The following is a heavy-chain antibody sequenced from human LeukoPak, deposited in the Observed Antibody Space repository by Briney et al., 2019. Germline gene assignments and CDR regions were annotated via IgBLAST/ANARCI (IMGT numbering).Heavy chain of an antibody. CDR2: VLPIIGVA. V-gene: IGHV1-69*04. CDR1: GGTFSSYA. J-gene: IGHJ5*02. Sequence: GASVKVSCKASGGTFSSYAISWVRQAPGQGLEWMGRVLPIIGVANYEQKFQGRVTVIADKSTSTVYLDLSNLRSEDTAVYYCATSSSTWYVAWGQGTLVTVSS. CDR3: ATSSSTWYVA. D-gene: IGHD2-2*01.